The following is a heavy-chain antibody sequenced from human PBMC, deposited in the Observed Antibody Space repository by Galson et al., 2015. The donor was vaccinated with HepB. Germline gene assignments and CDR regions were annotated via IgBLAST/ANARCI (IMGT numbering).Heavy chain of an antibody. CDR1: GGSISSYY. D-gene: IGHD4-11*01. CDR3: ARAAKMTTVTTLFMDV. J-gene: IGHJ6*02. Sequence: SETLSLTCTVSGGSISSYYWSWIRQPPGKGLEWIGYIYYNGSTNYNPSLRSRVTISVDTSKNQFSLKLSSVTAADTAVYYCARAAKMTTVTTLFMDVWGQGTTVTVSS. V-gene: IGHV4-59*01. CDR2: IYYNGST.